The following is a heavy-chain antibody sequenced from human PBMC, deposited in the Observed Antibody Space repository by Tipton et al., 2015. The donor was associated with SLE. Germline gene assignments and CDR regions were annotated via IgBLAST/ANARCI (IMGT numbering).Heavy chain of an antibody. D-gene: IGHD4-17*01. CDR3: ARRAYGDYHYGLDV. CDR1: GYSFGTHW. J-gene: IGHJ6*02. V-gene: IGHV5-51*03. CDR2: ICPDNSDT. Sequence: QLVQSGAEVKKPGESLKISCKGSGYSFGTHWIAWVRQMPGKGLEWMGIICPDNSDTRYSPSFRGQVTMSADKSVNTAYLNWSSLKSSDTAIYYCARRAYGDYHYGLDVWGQGTTVTVSS.